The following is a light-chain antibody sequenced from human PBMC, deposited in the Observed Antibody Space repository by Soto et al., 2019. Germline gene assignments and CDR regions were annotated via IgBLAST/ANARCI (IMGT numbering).Light chain of an antibody. CDR2: GNS. CDR1: SSNIGAGYD. Sequence: QSVLTQPPSVSGAPGQRVTISCTGSSSNIGAGYDVHWYQQLPGTAPKLLIYGNSNRPSGVPDRFSGSKSGTSASLAITGLQAEDEADYYCSSYAGSNRVVFGGGTKLTVL. J-gene: IGLJ2*01. V-gene: IGLV1-40*01. CDR3: SSYAGSNRVV.